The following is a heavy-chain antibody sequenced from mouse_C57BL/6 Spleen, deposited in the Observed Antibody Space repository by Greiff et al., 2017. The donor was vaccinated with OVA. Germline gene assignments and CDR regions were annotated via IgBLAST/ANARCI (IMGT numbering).Heavy chain of an antibody. V-gene: IGHV1-82*01. Sequence: QVQLPQSGPELVKPGASVKISCKASGYAFSSSWMTWVKQRPGKGLEWIGRIYPGDGDTNYNGKLKGKATLTADKSSSTAYMQLSSLTSEDYAVYFCARKGDGGFAYWGQGTLVTVSA. CDR2: IYPGDGDT. D-gene: IGHD3-3*01. CDR3: ARKGDGGFAY. J-gene: IGHJ3*01. CDR1: GYAFSSSW.